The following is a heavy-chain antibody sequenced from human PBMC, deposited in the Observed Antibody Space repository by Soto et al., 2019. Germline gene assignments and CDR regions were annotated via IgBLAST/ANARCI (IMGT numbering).Heavy chain of an antibody. D-gene: IGHD3-10*01. CDR2: INWNGGST. V-gene: IGHV3-20*04. CDR1: GFTFDDYG. Sequence: GGSLRLSCAASGFTFDDYGMSWVRQAPGKGLEWVSGINWNGGSTGYADSVKGRFTISRDNAKNSLYLQMNSLRAEDTALYYCAREHLMYGSSPGGMDCWGQGTIVTVAS. J-gene: IGHJ4*03. CDR3: AREHLMYGSSPGGMDC.